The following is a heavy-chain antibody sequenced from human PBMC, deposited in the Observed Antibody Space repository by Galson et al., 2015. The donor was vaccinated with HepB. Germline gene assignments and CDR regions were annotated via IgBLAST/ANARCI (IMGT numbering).Heavy chain of an antibody. CDR2: ISNSAGYA. CDR3: AREYSATWFSGLGY. CDR1: GFTFSGYY. V-gene: IGHV3-11*05. J-gene: IGHJ4*02. Sequence: SLRLSCAASGFTFSGYYMSWIRQAPGKGLEWVSYISNSAGYANYADSVKGRFAISRDNAKNSLYLQMNSPRAEDTAVYYCAREYSATWFSGLGYWGQGTLVTVSS. D-gene: IGHD5-12*01.